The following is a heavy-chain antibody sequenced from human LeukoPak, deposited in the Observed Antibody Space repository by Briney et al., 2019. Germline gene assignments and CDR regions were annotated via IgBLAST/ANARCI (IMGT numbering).Heavy chain of an antibody. CDR1: GGSISSSSYY. CDR3: ARVYSSGWYADWYFDL. CDR2: IYYSGST. Sequence: SETLSLTCTVSGGSISSSSYYWGWIRQPPGKGLEWIGSIYYSGSTNYNPSLKSRVTISVDTSKNQFSLKLSSVTAADTAVYYCARVYSSGWYADWYFDLWGRGTLVTVSS. D-gene: IGHD6-19*01. J-gene: IGHJ2*01. V-gene: IGHV4-39*07.